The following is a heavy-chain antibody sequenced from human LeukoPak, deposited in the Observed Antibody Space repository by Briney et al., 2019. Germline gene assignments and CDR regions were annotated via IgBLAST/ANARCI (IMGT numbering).Heavy chain of an antibody. D-gene: IGHD6-13*01. CDR2: IKQDGSEK. J-gene: IGHJ6*03. Sequence: GGSLRLSCAASGFTFSSYSMNWVRQAPGKGLEWVANIKQDGSEKYYVDSVKGRFTISRDNAKNSLYLQMNSLRAEDTAVYYCARAPVTSSSSWYWYYYYYMDVWGKGTTVTISS. CDR3: ARAPVTSSSSWYWYYYYYMDV. CDR1: GFTFSSYS. V-gene: IGHV3-7*01.